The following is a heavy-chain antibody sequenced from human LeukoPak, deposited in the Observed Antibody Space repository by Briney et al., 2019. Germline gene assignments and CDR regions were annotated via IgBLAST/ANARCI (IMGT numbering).Heavy chain of an antibody. CDR3: AREAPEYYYDSSGYYFDY. J-gene: IGHJ4*02. CDR1: GFTFDDYG. V-gene: IGHV3-20*04. D-gene: IGHD3-22*01. Sequence: GGSLRLSCAASGFTFDDYGMSWVPQAPGKALEWGSGINWHGGSTGYADSLKGRFTISRDNAKNSLYLQMNSLRAEDTALYYCAREAPEYYYDSSGYYFDYWGQGTLVTVSS. CDR2: INWHGGST.